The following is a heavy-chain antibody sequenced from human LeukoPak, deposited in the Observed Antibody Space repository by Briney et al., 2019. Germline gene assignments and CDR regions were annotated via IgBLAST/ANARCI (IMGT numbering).Heavy chain of an antibody. D-gene: IGHD3-10*01. J-gene: IGHJ4*02. V-gene: IGHV3-23*01. CDR1: GFTFSSYA. CDR2: ISGSGGST. Sequence: GSLRLSCAASGFTFSSYAMSWVRQAPGKGLEWVSAISGSGGSTYYADSMKGRFTISRDNSKNTLYLQMNSLRAEDTAVYYCAKVLWYGYYFDYSGQGTLVTVSS. CDR3: AKVLWYGYYFDY.